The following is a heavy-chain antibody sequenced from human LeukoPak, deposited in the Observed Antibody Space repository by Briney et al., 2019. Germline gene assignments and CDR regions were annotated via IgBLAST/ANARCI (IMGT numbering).Heavy chain of an antibody. CDR2: IIPIFGTA. CDR1: GGTFSSCA. Sequence: SVKVSCKTSGGTFSSCAISWVRQAPGQGREWMGGIIPIFGTANYAQKFQGRVTITTDESTSTAYMELGSLRSEDTAVYYCARGASYYYDSSGPFDYWGQGTLVTVSS. V-gene: IGHV1-69*05. J-gene: IGHJ4*02. D-gene: IGHD3-22*01. CDR3: ARGASYYYDSSGPFDY.